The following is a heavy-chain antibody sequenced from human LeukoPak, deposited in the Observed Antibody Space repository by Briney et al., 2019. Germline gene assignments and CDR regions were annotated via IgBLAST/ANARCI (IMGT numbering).Heavy chain of an antibody. CDR1: AFIFSSYG. J-gene: IGHJ4*02. CDR3: AKGRRDGYNFDFDY. V-gene: IGHV3-30*02. D-gene: IGHD5-24*01. Sequence: PGGSLRLSCAASAFIFSSYGMHWVRQAPGKGLEWVAYIQYDGSNKQYADSVRGRFSISRDSSKNVLYLQMNSLRAEDTAVYYCAKGRRDGYNFDFDYWGQGTLVTVSS. CDR2: IQYDGSNK.